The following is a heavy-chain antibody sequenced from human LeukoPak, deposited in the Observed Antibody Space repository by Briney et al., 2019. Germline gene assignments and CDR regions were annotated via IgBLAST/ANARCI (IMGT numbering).Heavy chain of an antibody. Sequence: SETLSLTCTVSGGYISSSGYYWRWIPQPPAKGLEWIVSIYHSGSTYYTPSLRSRAAISVDTSKHQFSLKLHSVTAADTAVYFCARHNPSGHAFNYWGQGTLVTVSS. CDR2: IYHSGST. CDR3: ARHNPSGHAFNY. V-gene: IGHV4-39*01. CDR1: GGYISSSGYY. J-gene: IGHJ4*02. D-gene: IGHD5-12*01.